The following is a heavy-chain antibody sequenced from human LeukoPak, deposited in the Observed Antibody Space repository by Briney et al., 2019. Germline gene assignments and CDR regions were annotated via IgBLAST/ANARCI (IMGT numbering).Heavy chain of an antibody. V-gene: IGHV3-23*01. J-gene: IGHJ4*02. CDR1: GFTFSSYA. Sequence: PGGSLRLSCAASGFTFSSYAMSWVRQAPGKGLEWVSAISGSGGSTYYADSMKGRFTISRDNSKNTLYLQMNSLRAEDTAVYYCATHRHSSSWYAEPDLVNWGQGTLVTVSS. CDR2: ISGSGGST. CDR3: ATHRHSSSWYAEPDLVN. D-gene: IGHD6-13*01.